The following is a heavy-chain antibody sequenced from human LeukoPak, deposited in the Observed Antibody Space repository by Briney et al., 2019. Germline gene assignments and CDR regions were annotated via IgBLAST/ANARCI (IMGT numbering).Heavy chain of an antibody. Sequence: LSLTCTVSGGSISSYYWSWIRQPPGKGLEWVSWITGSGGAVKYTDSVKGRFTISRDNAKKSVYLQMNSLRVEDTAVYYCARNGGGLDYWGQGTLVTVSS. CDR2: ITGSGGAV. J-gene: IGHJ4*02. CDR1: GGSISSYY. D-gene: IGHD3-16*01. V-gene: IGHV3-11*04. CDR3: ARNGGGLDY.